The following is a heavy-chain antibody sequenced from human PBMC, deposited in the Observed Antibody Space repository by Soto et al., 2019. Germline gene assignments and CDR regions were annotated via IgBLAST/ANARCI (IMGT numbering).Heavy chain of an antibody. J-gene: IGHJ1*01. D-gene: IGHD4-17*01. CDR2: ISYDGSSK. CDR3: ARGGYGDSHAEYFQH. V-gene: IGHV3-30*14. CDR1: GFTFSNYG. Sequence: QVQLVESGGGVVQPGRSLRLSCAASGFTFSNYGMHWVRQAPGKGLEWGALISYDGSSKDYADSVKGRFTISRDNSTSTLYLQMNSLRVGDTAVYSCARGGYGDSHAEYFQHWGQGTLVIVSS.